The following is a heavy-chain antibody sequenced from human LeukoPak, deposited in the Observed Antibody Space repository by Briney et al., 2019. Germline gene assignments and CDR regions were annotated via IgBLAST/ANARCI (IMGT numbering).Heavy chain of an antibody. V-gene: IGHV1-69*05. J-gene: IGHJ4*02. CDR3: ASEAWGYYDSSGYFDY. CDR2: IIPIFGTA. D-gene: IGHD3-22*01. Sequence: ASVKVSCKASGGTFSSYAISWVRQAPGQGLEWMGRIIPIFGTANYAQKFQGRVTITTDESTSTAYMELGSLRSEDTAVYYCASEAWGYYDSSGYFDYWGQGTLVTVSS. CDR1: GGTFSSYA.